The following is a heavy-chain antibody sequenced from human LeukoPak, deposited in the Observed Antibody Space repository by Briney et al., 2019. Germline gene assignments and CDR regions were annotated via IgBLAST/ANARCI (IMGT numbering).Heavy chain of an antibody. CDR3: ATDYYYDSSGSYYTVDY. V-gene: IGHV3-30*04. Sequence: PGGSLRLSCAASGFTFSSYAIHWVRQAPGKGLEWVALISYDGSNKYYADSVKGRFTISRDKSKNTLYLQMNSLRAEDTAVYYCATDYYYDSSGSYYTVDYWGQGTLVTVSS. CDR1: GFTFSSYA. D-gene: IGHD3-22*01. CDR2: ISYDGSNK. J-gene: IGHJ4*02.